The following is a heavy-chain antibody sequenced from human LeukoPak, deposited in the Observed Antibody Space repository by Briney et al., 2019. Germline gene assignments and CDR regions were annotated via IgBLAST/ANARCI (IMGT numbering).Heavy chain of an antibody. J-gene: IGHJ4*02. CDR3: ARVGFGEFFPWSDGLSN. CDR2: ISNDAINK. Sequence: GGSLRLSCAVSGFTLRNYAMHWVRQAPGKGLEWVALISNDAINKYYANSVTGRFTISRDISNNTLDLQMNSLRGEDTAVYYCARVGFGEFFPWSDGLSNWGQGTLVTVSS. V-gene: IGHV3-30*01. CDR1: GFTLRNYA. D-gene: IGHD3-10*01.